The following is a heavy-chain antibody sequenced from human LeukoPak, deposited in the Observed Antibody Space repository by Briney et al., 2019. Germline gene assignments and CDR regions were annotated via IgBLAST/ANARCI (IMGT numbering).Heavy chain of an antibody. J-gene: IGHJ4*02. D-gene: IGHD2/OR15-2a*01. CDR2: VYHDGGT. V-gene: IGHV4-4*02. Sequence: SGTLSLTCVVSGGSVSSSKWWSWVRQPPGKGLEWIGQVYHDGGTKYNPSLKSRVTILVDKSKNQFSLKLSSVTAADTAVYYCASRVEGPGLVIGMVDYWGQGTLVTVSS. CDR1: GGSVSSSKW. CDR3: ASRVEGPGLVIGMVDY.